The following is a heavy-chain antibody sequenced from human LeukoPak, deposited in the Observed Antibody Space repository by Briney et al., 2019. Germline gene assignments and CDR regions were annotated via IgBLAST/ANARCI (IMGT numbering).Heavy chain of an antibody. CDR1: GFTFSSYW. Sequence: GGSLRLSCAASGFTFSSYWMSWVRQAPGKGLEWVAVISYDGSNKYYADSVKGRFTISRDNSKNTLYLQMNSLRAEDTAVYYCASGQKFYDILTGYQTYWGQGTLVTVSS. V-gene: IGHV3-30-3*01. J-gene: IGHJ4*02. CDR3: ASGQKFYDILTGYQTY. D-gene: IGHD3-9*01. CDR2: ISYDGSNK.